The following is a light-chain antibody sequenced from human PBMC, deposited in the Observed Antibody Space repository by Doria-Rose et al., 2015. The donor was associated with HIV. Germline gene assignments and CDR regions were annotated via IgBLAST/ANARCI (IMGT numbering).Light chain of an antibody. CDR1: QSISTY. CDR3: QQSYSLFT. V-gene: IGKV1-39*01. J-gene: IGKJ3*01. CDR2: AAS. Sequence: TQSPSSLSASVGDRVTITCRASQSISTYLDWYQHKPWKAHKLLIYAASTLQSGAPSRFSGSGSGTDFTLTISSLRPEDFATYYCQQSYSLFTFGPGTNVDIK.